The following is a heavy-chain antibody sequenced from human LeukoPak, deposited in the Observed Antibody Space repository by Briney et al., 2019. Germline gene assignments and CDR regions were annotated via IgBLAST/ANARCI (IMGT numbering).Heavy chain of an antibody. D-gene: IGHD3-10*01. Sequence: SETLSLTCTVSGGSISSGGYYWSWIRQHPGKGLEWIGYIYYSGSTYYNPSLKSRVTISVDTSKNQFSLKLSSVTAADTAVYYCARGGSGSYPDYWGQGTLVTVSS. V-gene: IGHV4-31*03. CDR1: GGSISSGGYY. CDR2: IYYSGST. J-gene: IGHJ4*02. CDR3: ARGGSGSYPDY.